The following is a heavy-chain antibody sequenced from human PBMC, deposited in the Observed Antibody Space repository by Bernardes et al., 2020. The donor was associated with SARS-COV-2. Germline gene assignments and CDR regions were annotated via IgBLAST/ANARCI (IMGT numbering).Heavy chain of an antibody. CDR1: GGSFSGSY. D-gene: IGHD3-22*01. J-gene: IGHJ6*02. V-gene: IGHV4-34*01. Sequence: SETLSLTCAVYGGSFSGSYWSWIRQPPGKGLEWIGEIKYDGSTNYNSSLKSRVTMSVDTSKNQFSLRLSSVTAADTAVYYCASERGYYYDRRGSLVGDVWGQGTTVTVSS. CDR2: IKYDGST. CDR3: ASERGYYYDRRGSLVGDV.